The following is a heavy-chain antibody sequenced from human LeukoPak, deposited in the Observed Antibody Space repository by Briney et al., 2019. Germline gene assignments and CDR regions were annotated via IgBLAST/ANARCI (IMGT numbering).Heavy chain of an antibody. CDR3: ARERASSSWTLFGY. Sequence: GGSLRLSCAASGFTFSSYSMNWVRQAPGKGLEWVSSISSSSSYIYYADSVKGRFTISRDDAKNSLYLQMNSLIAEDTAVYYCARERASSSWTLFGYWGQGTLVAVSS. D-gene: IGHD6-13*01. CDR1: GFTFSSYS. J-gene: IGHJ4*02. V-gene: IGHV3-21*01. CDR2: ISSSSSYI.